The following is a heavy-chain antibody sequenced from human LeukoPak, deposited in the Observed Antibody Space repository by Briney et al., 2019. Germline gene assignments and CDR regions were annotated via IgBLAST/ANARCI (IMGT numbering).Heavy chain of an antibody. J-gene: IGHJ4*02. CDR1: GFTFSSYG. CDR2: ISYDGSNK. Sequence: PGGSLRLSCAASGFTFSSYGMHWVRQAPGKGLEWVAVISYDGSNKYYADSVKGRFTISRDNSKNTLYLQMNSLRAEDTAVYYCAKAYRPGRPYYFDYWGQGTLVTVSS. CDR3: AKAYRPGRPYYFDY. D-gene: IGHD3-16*02. V-gene: IGHV3-30*18.